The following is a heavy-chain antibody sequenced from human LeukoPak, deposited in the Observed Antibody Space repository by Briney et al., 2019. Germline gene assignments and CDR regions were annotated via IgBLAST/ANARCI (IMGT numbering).Heavy chain of an antibody. V-gene: IGHV4-39*01. CDR3: ASSYSGYDWSDYYYYYMDV. Sequence: SETLSLTXTVSGGSISSSSYYWGWIRQPPGKGLEWIGSIYYSGSTYYNPSLKSRVTISVDTSKNQFSLKLSSVTAADTAVYYCASSYSGYDWSDYYYYYMDVWGKGTTVTVSS. CDR2: IYYSGST. J-gene: IGHJ6*03. CDR1: GGSISSSSYY. D-gene: IGHD5-12*01.